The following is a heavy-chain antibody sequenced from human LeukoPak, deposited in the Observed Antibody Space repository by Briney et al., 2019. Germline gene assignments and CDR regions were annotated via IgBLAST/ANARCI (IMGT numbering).Heavy chain of an antibody. CDR2: ISGSGGST. D-gene: IGHD1-7*01. CDR1: GFTFSSHG. V-gene: IGHV3-23*01. Sequence: GGSLRLSCAASGFTFSSHGMSWVRQAPGKGLEWVSAISGSGGSTYYADSVKGRFTMSRDNSKNTLYLQMNSLRAEDTAVYYCAKVLVGTTCFEYWGQGTLVTVSS. J-gene: IGHJ4*02. CDR3: AKVLVGTTCFEY.